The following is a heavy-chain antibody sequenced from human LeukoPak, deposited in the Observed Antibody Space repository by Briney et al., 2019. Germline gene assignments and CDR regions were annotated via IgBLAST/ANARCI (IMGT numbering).Heavy chain of an antibody. V-gene: IGHV4-59*01. CDR2: IYYSGST. Sequence: PSETLSLTCTVSGGSMSSYYWSWIRQSPGKGLEWVGYIYYSGSTNYNPSLKSRVTISLDTSKNQFSLKLRSVTAADTAVYYCARIMEDGDYFDYWGQGTLVTVSS. CDR1: GGSMSSYY. J-gene: IGHJ4*02. D-gene: IGHD2-8*01. CDR3: ARIMEDGDYFDY.